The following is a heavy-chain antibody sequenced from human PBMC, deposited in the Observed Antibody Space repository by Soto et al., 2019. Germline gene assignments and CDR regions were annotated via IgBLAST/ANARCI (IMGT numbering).Heavy chain of an antibody. J-gene: IGHJ4*02. CDR2: ISYDGSNK. CDR3: AKLWIAAATKENDY. D-gene: IGHD6-13*01. V-gene: IGHV3-30*18. Sequence: QVQLVESGGGVVQPGRSLRLSCAASGFTFSSYGMHWVRQAPGKGLEWVAVISYDGSNKYYADSVKGRFTISRDNSKNTLYLQMNSLRAEDTAVYYCAKLWIAAATKENDYWGQGTLVTVSS. CDR1: GFTFSSYG.